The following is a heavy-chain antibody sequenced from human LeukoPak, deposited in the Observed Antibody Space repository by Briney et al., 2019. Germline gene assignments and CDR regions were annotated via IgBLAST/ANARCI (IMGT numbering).Heavy chain of an antibody. V-gene: IGHV3-23*01. CDR1: GFTVSSNY. CDR3: AKGVWGDYFDY. Sequence: GGSLRLSCAASGFTVSSNYMSWVRQAPGKGLEWVSAISGSGGSTYYADSVKGRFTISRDNSKNTLYLQMNSLRAEDTAVYYCAKGVWGDYFDYWGQGTLVTVSS. CDR2: ISGSGGST. D-gene: IGHD3-16*01. J-gene: IGHJ4*02.